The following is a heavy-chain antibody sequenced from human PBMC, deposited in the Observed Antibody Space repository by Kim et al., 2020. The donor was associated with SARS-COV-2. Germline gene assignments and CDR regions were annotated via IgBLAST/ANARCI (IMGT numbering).Heavy chain of an antibody. CDR2: IYYSGST. J-gene: IGHJ3*02. D-gene: IGHD4-17*01. V-gene: IGHV4-59*01. CDR1: GGSISSYY. CDR3: ARGSYGGDAFDI. Sequence: SETLSLTCTVSGGSISSYYWSWIRQPPGKGLEWIGYIYYSGSTNYNPSLKSRVTISVDTSKNQFSLKLSSVTAADTAVYYCARGSYGGDAFDIWGQGTMVTVSS.